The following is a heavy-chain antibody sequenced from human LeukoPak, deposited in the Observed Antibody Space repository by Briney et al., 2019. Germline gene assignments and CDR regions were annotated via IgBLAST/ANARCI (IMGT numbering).Heavy chain of an antibody. CDR1: GFPFSSYW. Sequence: PGGSLRLSCVASGFPFSSYWMTWVRQAPGKGLEWVANIKQDGSEKYYADSVKGRFTISRDNAKNSLYLQMNSLRAEDTAVYYCARGSSYFDYWGQGTLVTVSS. CDR3: ARGSSYFDY. J-gene: IGHJ4*02. CDR2: IKQDGSEK. V-gene: IGHV3-7*04.